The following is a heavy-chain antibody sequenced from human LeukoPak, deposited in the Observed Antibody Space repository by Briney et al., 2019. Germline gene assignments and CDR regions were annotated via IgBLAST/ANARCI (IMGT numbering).Heavy chain of an antibody. CDR3: AREQDPLYSSGWYHY. CDR1: GRSISSSSYY. V-gene: IGHV4-39*02. D-gene: IGHD6-19*01. CDR2: IYYSGST. Sequence: PSETLSLPCTVSGRSISSSSYYWGWIRQPPGKGLEWIGSIYYSGSTYYNPSLKSRVTISVDTSKNQFSLKLSSVTAAHTAVYYCAREQDPLYSSGWYHYWGQGTLVTVSS. J-gene: IGHJ4*02.